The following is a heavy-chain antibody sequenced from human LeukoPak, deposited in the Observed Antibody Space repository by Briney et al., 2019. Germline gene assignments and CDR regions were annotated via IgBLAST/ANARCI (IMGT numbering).Heavy chain of an antibody. CDR3: ARQMYYYEHYFDY. D-gene: IGHD3-22*01. CDR1: GYFFTDYW. CDR2: IYPGDSDT. Sequence: GESLKISCKGSGYFFTDYWIGWVRQMPGKGLEWMGVIYPGDSDTRYSPSFQGQVTISADKSISTAYLQWRSLKASDTAMYYCARQMYYYEHYFDYWGQGTLVTVSS. J-gene: IGHJ4*02. V-gene: IGHV5-51*01.